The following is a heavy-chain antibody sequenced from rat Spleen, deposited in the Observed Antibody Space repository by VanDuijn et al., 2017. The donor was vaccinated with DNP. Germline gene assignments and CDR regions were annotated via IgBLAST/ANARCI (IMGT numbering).Heavy chain of an antibody. Sequence: QVQLKESGPGLVQPSETLSLTCTVSGFSLTSYSVSWVRQPSGKGPEWMGRMWYDGDTAYNSALKSRLSISRDTSKNQVFLKMNSLQTDATGTYYCTRDLPGYNYYAMDAWGQGTSVTVSS. CDR2: MWYDGDT. V-gene: IGHV2-63*01. J-gene: IGHJ4*01. CDR3: TRDLPGYNYYAMDA. D-gene: IGHD1-4*01. CDR1: GFSLTSYS.